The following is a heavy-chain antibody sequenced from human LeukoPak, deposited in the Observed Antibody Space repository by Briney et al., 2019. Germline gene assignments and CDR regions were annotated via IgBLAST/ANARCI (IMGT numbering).Heavy chain of an antibody. CDR1: GVTFSSYA. D-gene: IGHD3-10*01. CDR2: IIPIFGTA. J-gene: IGHJ5*02. CDR3: ARNIITNNWFDP. Sequence: ASVKVSCKASGVTFSSYAISWVRQAPGQGLEWMGGIIPIFGTANYAQKFQGRVTITADESTSTAYMELSSLRSEDTAVYYCARNIITNNWFDPWGQGTLVTVSS. V-gene: IGHV1-69*13.